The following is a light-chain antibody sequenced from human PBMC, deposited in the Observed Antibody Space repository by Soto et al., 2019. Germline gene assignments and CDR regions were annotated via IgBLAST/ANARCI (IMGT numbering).Light chain of an antibody. Sequence: VLTQPPSVSGAPGQRVTISCTGSSSNIGAGYDVHWYQQLPGTAPKLLIYGNSNRPSGVPDRFSGSKSGTSASLAITGLQAEDEADYYCQSYDSRNWVFGGGTKLTVL. V-gene: IGLV1-40*01. CDR1: SSNIGAGYD. J-gene: IGLJ3*02. CDR3: QSYDSRNWV. CDR2: GNS.